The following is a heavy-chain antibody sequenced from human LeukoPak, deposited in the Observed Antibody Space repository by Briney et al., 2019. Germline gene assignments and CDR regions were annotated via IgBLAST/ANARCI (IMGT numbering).Heavy chain of an antibody. J-gene: IGHJ4*02. CDR2: INPNSGGT. CDR3: ARGDYYYGSGYRTFDY. V-gene: IGHV1-2*02. CDR1: GYTFTGYY. D-gene: IGHD3-10*01. Sequence: ASVKVSCKASGYTFTGYYMHWVRQAPGQGLEWMGWINPNSGGTNYAQKFQGRVTMTRDTSISTAYMELSRLRPDDTAVYYCARGDYYYGSGYRTFDYWGQGNLVTVSS.